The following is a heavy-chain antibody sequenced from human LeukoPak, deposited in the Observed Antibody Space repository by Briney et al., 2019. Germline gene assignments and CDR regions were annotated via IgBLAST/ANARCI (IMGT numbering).Heavy chain of an antibody. CDR2: LSGNGNTI. Sequence: GGSLRLSCAASGFTVSSNHMSWVRQAPGKGLECVSALSGNGNTIYYADSVKGRFTISRDNSKNTLSLQMNSLRAEDTAVYYCAKALYGGHDYWGQGTLVTVSS. J-gene: IGHJ4*02. D-gene: IGHD4-23*01. CDR1: GFTVSSNH. CDR3: AKALYGGHDY. V-gene: IGHV3-23*01.